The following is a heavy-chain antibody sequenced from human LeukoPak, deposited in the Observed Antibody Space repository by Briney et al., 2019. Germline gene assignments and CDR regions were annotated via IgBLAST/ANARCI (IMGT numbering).Heavy chain of an antibody. D-gene: IGHD2-21*02. Sequence: SETLSLTCTVSGDSLNTYYWTWIRQTTGKELEWIGFVASSGTSNYNPSLKSRVSISIDTSKSQFSLALTSVTPADTAVYYCARVVRGVVTSNWFDPWGQGTLVSISS. CDR1: GDSLNTYY. CDR2: VASSGTS. V-gene: IGHV4-59*01. J-gene: IGHJ5*02. CDR3: ARVVRGVVTSNWFDP.